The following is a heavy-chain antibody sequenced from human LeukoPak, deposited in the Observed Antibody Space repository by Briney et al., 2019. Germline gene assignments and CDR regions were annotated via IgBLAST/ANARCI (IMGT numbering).Heavy chain of an antibody. Sequence: PGGSLRLSCAASGFAFNNYAMSWVRQAPGRGLEWVSSIGGSGGSTHYADSVRGRFTMSRDNSKNTLYLQMNSLRAEDTAVYFCAKEGDSSGYYAILCFFDYWGQGTLVTVSS. CDR1: GFAFNNYA. CDR3: AKEGDSSGYYAILCFFDY. J-gene: IGHJ4*02. V-gene: IGHV3-23*01. CDR2: IGGSGGST. D-gene: IGHD6-19*01.